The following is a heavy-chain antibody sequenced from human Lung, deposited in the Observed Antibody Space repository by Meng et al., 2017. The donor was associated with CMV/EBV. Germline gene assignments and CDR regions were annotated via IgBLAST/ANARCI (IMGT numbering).Heavy chain of an antibody. J-gene: IGHJ6*02. CDR3: ARDWQGGAEPYGMDV. V-gene: IGHV4-59*01. Sequence: SETLSLTCTVSGGSITSYYWSWIRQPPGKGLEWIAYMYYSRDASYNPSLRCRVTVSVDTSKSQFSLQLSSVTAADTAVYYCARDWQGGAEPYGMDVWGQGTTVTGSS. CDR1: GGSITSYY. D-gene: IGHD1-14*01. CDR2: MYYSRDA.